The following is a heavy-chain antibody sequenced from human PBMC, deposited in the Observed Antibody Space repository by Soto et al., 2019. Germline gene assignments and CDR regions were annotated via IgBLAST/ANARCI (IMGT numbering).Heavy chain of an antibody. J-gene: IGHJ5*02. CDR3: ARQFSYYYDSSGYYLNWFDP. V-gene: IGHV4-39*01. Sequence: LSLTCTVSGGSISSSSYYWGWIRQPPGKGLEWIGSIYYSGSTYYNPSLKSRVTISVDTSKNQFSLKLSSVTAADTAVYYCARQFSYYYDSSGYYLNWFDPWGQGTLVTVSS. CDR1: GGSISSSSYY. D-gene: IGHD3-22*01. CDR2: IYYSGST.